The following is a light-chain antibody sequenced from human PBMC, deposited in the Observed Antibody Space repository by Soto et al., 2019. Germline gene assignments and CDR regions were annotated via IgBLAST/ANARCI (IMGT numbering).Light chain of an antibody. CDR1: QSVISKY. CDR2: DAS. Sequence: ETMLTQSPGTLSLSPGERATLSCRAGQSVISKYLAWCQQKPGQAPRLLIYDASTRATGIPDRFSGSGSGTDFTLTISRLEPEDFAVYYCQHYITSPWTFGGGTKVDIK. J-gene: IGKJ4*02. V-gene: IGKV3-20*01. CDR3: QHYITSPWT.